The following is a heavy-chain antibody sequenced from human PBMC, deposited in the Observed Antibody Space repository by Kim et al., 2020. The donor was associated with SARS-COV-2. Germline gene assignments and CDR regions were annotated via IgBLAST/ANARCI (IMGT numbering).Heavy chain of an antibody. V-gene: IGHV4-31*02. CDR3: ARALVAYYYGMDV. D-gene: IGHD3-9*01. J-gene: IGHJ6*02. Sequence: NPSLKSRVTISVDTSKNQFSLKLSSVTAADTAVYYCARALVAYYYGMDVWGQGATVTVSS.